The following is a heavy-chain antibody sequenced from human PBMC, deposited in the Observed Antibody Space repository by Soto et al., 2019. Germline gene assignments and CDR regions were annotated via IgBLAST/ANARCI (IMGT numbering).Heavy chain of an antibody. CDR1: GFTFDDYA. V-gene: IGHV3-23*04. CDR2: ISGSGGST. Sequence: EVQLVESGGGLVQPGRSLRLSCAASGFTFDDYAMHWVRQAPGKGLEWVSAISGSGGSTYYADSVKGRFTISRDNSKNTLYLQMNSLRAEDTAVYYCAKGDCSGGSCVFDYWGQGTLVTVSS. J-gene: IGHJ4*02. D-gene: IGHD2-15*01. CDR3: AKGDCSGGSCVFDY.